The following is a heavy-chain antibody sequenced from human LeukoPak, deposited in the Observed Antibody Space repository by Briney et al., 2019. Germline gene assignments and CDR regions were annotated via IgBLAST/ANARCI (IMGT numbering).Heavy chain of an antibody. J-gene: IGHJ4*02. CDR1: GGSISSYY. D-gene: IGHD4-23*01. V-gene: IGHV4-59*01. Sequence: PSETLSLTCTVSGGSISSYYWSWIRQPPGKGLEWIGYIYYSGSTNYNPSLKSRVTISVDTSKNQFSLKLSSVTAADTAVYYCARDTEREDYGGNSGFDYWGQGTLVTVSS. CDR3: ARDTEREDYGGNSGFDY. CDR2: IYYSGST.